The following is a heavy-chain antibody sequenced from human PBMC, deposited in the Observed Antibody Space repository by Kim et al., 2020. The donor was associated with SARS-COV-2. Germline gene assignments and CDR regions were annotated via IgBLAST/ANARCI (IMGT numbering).Heavy chain of an antibody. CDR1: GYTFTSYD. D-gene: IGHD3-22*01. V-gene: IGHV1-8*01. CDR3: ASYYYDSSANDAFDI. Sequence: ASVKVYCKASGYTFTSYDINWVRQATGQGLEWMGWMNPNSGNTGYAQKFQGRVTMTRNTSISTAYMELSSLRSEDTAVYYCASYYYDSSANDAFDIWGQGTMVTVSS. J-gene: IGHJ3*02. CDR2: MNPNSGNT.